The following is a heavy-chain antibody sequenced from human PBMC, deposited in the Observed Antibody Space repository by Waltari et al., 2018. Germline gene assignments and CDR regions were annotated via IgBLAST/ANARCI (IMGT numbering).Heavy chain of an antibody. CDR3: AREVGGWFFDY. Sequence: QVQLVQSAAEVKKPGASVKVSCNASGYTFTKYFIHWVRKAPGQGLEWMGSINPSADSKSYADKFQGRVTMTTDTSTSTVYMALSSLRSEDTAIYYCAREVGGWFFDYWGQGTLVTVSS. D-gene: IGHD2-15*01. J-gene: IGHJ4*02. CDR2: INPSADSK. V-gene: IGHV1-46*01. CDR1: GYTFTKYF.